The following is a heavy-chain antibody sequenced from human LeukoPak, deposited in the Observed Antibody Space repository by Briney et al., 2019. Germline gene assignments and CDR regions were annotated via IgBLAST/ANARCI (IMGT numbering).Heavy chain of an antibody. J-gene: IGHJ3*02. Sequence: SETLSLTCTVSGGSISSSSYYWGWIRQPPGKGLEWIGSIYYSGSTYYNPSLKSRVTISVDTSKNQFSLKLSSVTVADTAVYYCASGGDAFDIWGQGTMVTVSS. CDR1: GGSISSSSYY. CDR2: IYYSGST. D-gene: IGHD2-15*01. V-gene: IGHV4-39*07. CDR3: ASGGDAFDI.